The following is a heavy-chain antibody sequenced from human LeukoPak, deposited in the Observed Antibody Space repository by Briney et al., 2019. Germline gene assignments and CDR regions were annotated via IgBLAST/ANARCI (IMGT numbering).Heavy chain of an antibody. CDR3: ARGKFNYGSGKGGRAFDI. CDR2: IYYSEST. CDR1: GGSTSIYY. Sequence: SETLSLTRTVPGGSTSIYYWSWIRPPPAKGLERIGYIYYSESTNYNPSLKSLVTISVDTSKNQFSLKLSSVTAADTAVYYCARGKFNYGSGKGGRAFDIWGQGTVVTVSS. J-gene: IGHJ3*02. V-gene: IGHV4-59*01. D-gene: IGHD3-10*01.